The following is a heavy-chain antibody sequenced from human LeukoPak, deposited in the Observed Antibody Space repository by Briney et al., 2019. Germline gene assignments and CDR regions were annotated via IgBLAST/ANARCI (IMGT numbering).Heavy chain of an antibody. CDR2: IRYDGSNK. D-gene: IGHD3-10*01. V-gene: IGHV3-30*02. J-gene: IGHJ4*02. CDR3: ARDHGLHYGSGSYFDY. Sequence: GGSLRLSCAASGFTFSSYGMHWVRQAPGKGLEWVAFIRYDGSNKYYADSVKGRFTISRDNSKNTLYLQMNSLRAEDTAVYYCARDHGLHYGSGSYFDYWGQGTLVTVSS. CDR1: GFTFSSYG.